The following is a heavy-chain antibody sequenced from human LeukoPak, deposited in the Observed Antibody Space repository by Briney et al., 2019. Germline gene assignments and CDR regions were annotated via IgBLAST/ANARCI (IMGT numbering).Heavy chain of an antibody. CDR3: AKSGYYYDSSGYSDFGY. CDR2: ISGSGGST. Sequence: GGSLRLSCAASGFTFSSYAMSWVRQAPGKGLEWVPAISGSGGSTYYADSVKGRFTISRDNSKNTLYLQMNSLRAEDTAVYYCAKSGYYYDSSGYSDFGYWGQGTLVTVSS. J-gene: IGHJ4*02. V-gene: IGHV3-23*01. D-gene: IGHD3-22*01. CDR1: GFTFSSYA.